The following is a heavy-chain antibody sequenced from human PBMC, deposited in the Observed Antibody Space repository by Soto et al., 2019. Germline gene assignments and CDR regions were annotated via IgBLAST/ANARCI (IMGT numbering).Heavy chain of an antibody. Sequence: QITLKESGPTLMKPTQTLTLTCTFSGFSLSTSGVGVGWIRQPPGKALEWLALIYWDDEKRYSPSLRSRLTLSQHTSKNQVVLTMPTMDPVDTATSSCAHRGDAANLDYWGHGTLVTVSS. V-gene: IGHV2-5*02. J-gene: IGHJ4*01. CDR1: GFSLSTSGVG. CDR2: IYWDDEK. D-gene: IGHD6-25*01. CDR3: AHRGDAANLDY.